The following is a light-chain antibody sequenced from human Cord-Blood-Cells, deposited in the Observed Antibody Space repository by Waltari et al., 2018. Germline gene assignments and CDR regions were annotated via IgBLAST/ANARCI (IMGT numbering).Light chain of an antibody. CDR2: GKN. CDR3: NSRDSSGNHYV. CDR1: SLRSYY. Sequence: SSELTQDPAVSVALGQTVRITCQGDSLRSYYASWYQQKPGQAPVLVTYGKNNRPSWIPDRFSGSSSGNTASLTITGAQAEDEADYYCNSRDSSGNHYVFGTGTKVTVL. J-gene: IGLJ1*01. V-gene: IGLV3-19*01.